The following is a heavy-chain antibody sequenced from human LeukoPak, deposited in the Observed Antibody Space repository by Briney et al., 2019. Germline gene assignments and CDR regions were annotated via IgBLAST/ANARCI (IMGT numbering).Heavy chain of an antibody. CDR3: ARDCSSTSCKGYYYGMDV. CDR2: IWYDGSNT. V-gene: IGHV3-33*01. Sequence: GRSLRLSCAASGFTFSSYGMHWVRQAPGKGLEWVAVIWYDGSNTYYADSVKGRFTISRDNSKNTLYLQMNSLRAEDTAVYYCARDCSSTSCKGYYYGMDVWGQGTTVTVSS. CDR1: GFTFSSYG. D-gene: IGHD2-2*01. J-gene: IGHJ6*02.